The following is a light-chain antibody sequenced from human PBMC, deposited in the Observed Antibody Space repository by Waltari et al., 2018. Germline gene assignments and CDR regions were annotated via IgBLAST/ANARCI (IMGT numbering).Light chain of an antibody. CDR2: GTG. V-gene: IGLV1-40*01. CDR3: QSYENSLSAPYV. Sequence: QSLLTQPPSVSGAPGQSVIISCTGSSSNIGAGNDVHWYQQFPGAAPRLLICGTGGRPAGVPDRVCGCRSGDAASLAIAGLQAGEEADYCCQSYENSLSAPYVFGTGTKVIGL. CDR1: SSNIGAGND. J-gene: IGLJ1*01.